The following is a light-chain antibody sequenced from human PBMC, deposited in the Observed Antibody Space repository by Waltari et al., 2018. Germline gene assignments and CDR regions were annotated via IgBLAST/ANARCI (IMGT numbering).Light chain of an antibody. CDR2: GNN. CDR3: SAWDDSLSGVI. Sequence: QSVLTQPPSTSGTPGLRITISCSGGHSNIGSTTVNWYLQLPGTAPKLLIFGNNQRPSGVPDRFSGSKSGTSASLAISGLQSEDEADYYCSAWDDSLSGVIFGGGTKLTVL. J-gene: IGLJ2*01. V-gene: IGLV1-44*01. CDR1: HSNIGSTT.